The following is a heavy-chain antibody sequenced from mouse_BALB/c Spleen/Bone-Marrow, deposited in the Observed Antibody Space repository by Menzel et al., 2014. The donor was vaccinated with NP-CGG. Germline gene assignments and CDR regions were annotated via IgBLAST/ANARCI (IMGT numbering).Heavy chain of an antibody. CDR3: ASPLYYGLHYYAMDY. CDR2: ISSGGST. D-gene: IGHD1-2*01. V-gene: IGHV5-6-5*01. Sequence: EVQLQQSGGGLVKPGGPLRLSCAASGFTFSSYAVSWVRQTPEKRLEWVASISSGGSTYYPDSVKGRFTISRDNARNILYLQMSSLRSEDTAMYYCASPLYYGLHYYAMDYWGQGTSVTVSS. CDR1: GFTFSSYA. J-gene: IGHJ4*01.